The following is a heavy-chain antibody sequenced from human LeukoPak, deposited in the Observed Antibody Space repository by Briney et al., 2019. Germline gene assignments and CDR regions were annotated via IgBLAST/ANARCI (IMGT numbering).Heavy chain of an antibody. D-gene: IGHD1-26*01. CDR2: FYYSGST. Sequence: SETLSLTCTVSGGSISNSSFYWGWIHQPPGKGLEWIGSFYYSGSTYYNPSLKSRVTISVDTSKNQFSLRLSSVTASDTAVYFCARRRSGTYYDYWGQGTLVTVSS. CDR1: GGSISNSSFY. V-gene: IGHV4-39*01. J-gene: IGHJ4*02. CDR3: ARRRSGTYYDY.